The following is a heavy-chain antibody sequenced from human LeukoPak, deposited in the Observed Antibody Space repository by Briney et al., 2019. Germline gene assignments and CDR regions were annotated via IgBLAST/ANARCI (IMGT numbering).Heavy chain of an antibody. V-gene: IGHV3-13*01. CDR3: ARDLRFYGMDV. D-gene: IGHD5/OR15-5a*01. J-gene: IGHJ6*02. Sequence: GGSLRLSCAASGFTFSSYDMHWVRQATGKGLEWVSAIGTAGDTYYPGSVKGRFTTSRENAKNSLYLQMNSLRAGDTAVYYCARDLRFYGMDVWGQGTTVTVSS. CDR1: GFTFSSYD. CDR2: IGTAGDT.